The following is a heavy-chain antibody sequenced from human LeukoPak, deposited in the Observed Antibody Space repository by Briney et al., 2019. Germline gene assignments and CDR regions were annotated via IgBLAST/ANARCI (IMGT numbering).Heavy chain of an antibody. CDR1: GGPISSGGYY. CDR3: ARDRIVGATTSGGWFDP. D-gene: IGHD1-26*01. Sequence: PSETLSLTCTVSGGPISSGGYYWSWIRQHPGKGLEWIGYIYYSGSTYYNPSLKSRVTISVDTSKNQFPLKLSSVTAADTAVYYCARDRIVGATTSGGWFDPWGQGTLVTVSS. CDR2: IYYSGST. V-gene: IGHV4-31*03. J-gene: IGHJ5*02.